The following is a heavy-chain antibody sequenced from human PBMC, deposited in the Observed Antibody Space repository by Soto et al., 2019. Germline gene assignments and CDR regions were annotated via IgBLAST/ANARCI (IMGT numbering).Heavy chain of an antibody. CDR3: ARIAEAGNPNYYYYGMDV. D-gene: IGHD6-13*01. CDR2: IYYSGST. V-gene: IGHV4-39*01. J-gene: IGHJ6*02. CDR1: GGSISSSSYY. Sequence: SETLSLTCTVSGGSISSSSYYWGWIRQPPGKGLEWIGSIYYSGSTYYNPSLKSRVTISVDTSKNQFSLKLSSVTAADTAVYYCARIAEAGNPNYYYYGMDVWGQGTTVTVSS.